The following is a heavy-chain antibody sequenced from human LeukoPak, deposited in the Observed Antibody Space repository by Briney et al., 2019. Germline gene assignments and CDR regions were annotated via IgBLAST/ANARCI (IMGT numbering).Heavy chain of an antibody. CDR2: IIPILGIA. Sequence: ASVKVSCKASGGTFSSYAISWVRQAPGQGLEWMGRIIPILGIANYAQKFQGRVTITADKSTGTAYMELSSLRSEDTAVYYCAWTWDIAAAGDYWGQGTLVTVSS. V-gene: IGHV1-69*04. CDR1: GGTFSSYA. J-gene: IGHJ4*02. CDR3: AWTWDIAAAGDY. D-gene: IGHD6-13*01.